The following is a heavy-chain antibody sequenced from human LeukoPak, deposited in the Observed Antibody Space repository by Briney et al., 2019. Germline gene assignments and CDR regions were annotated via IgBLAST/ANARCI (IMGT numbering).Heavy chain of an antibody. J-gene: IGHJ3*02. CDR1: GGTFSSYA. V-gene: IGHV1-69*05. CDR2: IIPIFGTA. D-gene: IGHD6-13*01. CDR3: ARDQRFSSSSPQMLFDI. Sequence: SVKVSCKASGGTFSSYAISWVRQAPGQGLEWMGGIIPIFGTANYAQKFQGRVTITTDESTSTVYMELSSLRSEDTAVYYCARDQRFSSSSPQMLFDIWGQGTMVTVSS.